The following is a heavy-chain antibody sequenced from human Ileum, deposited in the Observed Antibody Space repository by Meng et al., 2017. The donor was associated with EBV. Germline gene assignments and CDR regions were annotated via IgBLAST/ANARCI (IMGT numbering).Heavy chain of an antibody. CDR2: IYRSGST. CDR1: GDSISNSDYY. J-gene: IGHJ4*02. V-gene: IGHV4-39*07. CDR3: ARDPAYPRGLFDS. Sequence: LQLQHVVPGPVNTSAPRPLPCTVSGDSISNSDYYWAWICQSPGKGLEWIASIYRSGSTYSDPSLKSRVTISLDTSKNQFSLKLSSVTAADTAVYYCARDPAYPRGLFDSWGQGTLVTVSS. D-gene: IGHD3-10*01.